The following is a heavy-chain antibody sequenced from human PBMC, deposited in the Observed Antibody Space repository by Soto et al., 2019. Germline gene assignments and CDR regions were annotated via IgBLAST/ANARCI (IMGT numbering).Heavy chain of an antibody. D-gene: IGHD1-7*01. CDR2: IIPMFGTA. CDR3: ARLGGITGTTNWFDP. V-gene: IGHV1-69*01. CDR1: GGTFSSYA. Sequence: QVQLVQSGAEVKKPGSSVKVSCKASGGTFSSYAISWVRQAPGQGLEWMGGIIPMFGTANYAQKFHGRVTITADESTSTAHMELSSLRSEDTAVYYCARLGGITGTTNWFDPWGQGTLVTVSS. J-gene: IGHJ5*02.